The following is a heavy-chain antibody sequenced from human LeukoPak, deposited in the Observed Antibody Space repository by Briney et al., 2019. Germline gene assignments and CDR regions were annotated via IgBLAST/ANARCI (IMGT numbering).Heavy chain of an antibody. Sequence: GGSLRLSCAASGFTFSSYWMHWARQAPGKGLVWVSRINSDGSSTSYADSVKGRFTISRGNAKNTLYLQMNSLRAEDTAVYYCARAHDGSGYYLGYWGQGTLVTVSS. CDR1: GFTFSSYW. CDR2: INSDGSST. J-gene: IGHJ4*02. V-gene: IGHV3-74*01. D-gene: IGHD3-22*01. CDR3: ARAHDGSGYYLGY.